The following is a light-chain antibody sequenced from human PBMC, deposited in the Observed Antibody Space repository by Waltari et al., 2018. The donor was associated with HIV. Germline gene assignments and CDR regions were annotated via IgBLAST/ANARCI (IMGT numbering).Light chain of an antibody. V-gene: IGKV3-15*01. CDR1: QSVYTN. CDR3: HQYNNWPYT. CDR2: GAT. J-gene: IGKJ2*01. Sequence: MMQSPDTFPVSRGKGVTLTCRASQSVYTNLAWYQQRPGQAPRLLIYGATNRAAGFPARFSGGGSGTEFTLTISSLQSEDFAVYFCHQYNNWPYTFGQGTKLDIK.